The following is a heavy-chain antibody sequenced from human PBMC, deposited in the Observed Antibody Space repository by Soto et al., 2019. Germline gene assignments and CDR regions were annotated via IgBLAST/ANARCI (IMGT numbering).Heavy chain of an antibody. J-gene: IGHJ5*02. CDR2: IFSNDAK. Sequence: QVTVKTSGPVLVKPTETLTLACTVSGFSLSNAGLGVSWIRQPPGKALEWLAHIFSNDAKSYSTSPKSRLTLSKDTSKSHVVLTMTNMDPVDTATYYCASTYSTSWYWFDPWGQGTLVTVSS. V-gene: IGHV2-26*04. D-gene: IGHD6-13*01. CDR1: GFSLSNAGLG. CDR3: ASTYSTSWYWFDP.